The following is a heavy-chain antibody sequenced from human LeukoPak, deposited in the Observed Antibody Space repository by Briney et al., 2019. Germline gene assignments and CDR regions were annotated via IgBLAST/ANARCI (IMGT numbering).Heavy chain of an antibody. CDR2: ICANDGNT. CDR3: AKGSGSSCYSPCDY. J-gene: IGHJ4*02. CDR1: GLTFRNYA. V-gene: IGHV3-23*01. Sequence: AGGSLRLSCAASGLTFRNYAMSWVRQAPGKGLEWVSVICANDGNTYYADAVKGRFTISRGNSKDTLYLQMDSLRAEDTAVYYCAKGSGSSCYSPCDYWGQGTLVTVSS. D-gene: IGHD2-15*01.